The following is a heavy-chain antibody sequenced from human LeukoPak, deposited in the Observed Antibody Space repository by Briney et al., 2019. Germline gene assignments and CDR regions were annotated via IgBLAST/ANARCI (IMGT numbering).Heavy chain of an antibody. Sequence: GGSLRLSFAASGFTFDDYAMHWVRQAPGKGLEWVSGMSWNSGSIGYADSVKGRFTISRDSSKNTLFLQMNSLGAEDTAVYYCVKDGHCTHTSCYYFDYWGQGTLVTVSS. J-gene: IGHJ4*02. CDR1: GFTFDDYA. CDR3: VKDGHCTHTSCYYFDY. D-gene: IGHD2-2*01. CDR2: MSWNSGSI. V-gene: IGHV3-9*01.